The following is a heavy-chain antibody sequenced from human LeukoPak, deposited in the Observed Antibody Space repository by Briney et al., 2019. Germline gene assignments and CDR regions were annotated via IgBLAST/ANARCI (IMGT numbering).Heavy chain of an antibody. CDR1: GFTFSDYY. CDR2: ISSFSNFR. Sequence: GGSLRLSCAASGFTFSDYYMSWIRQAPGKGLEWVSHISSFSNFRSYADPVKGRFTISRDNAKNSLYLQANSLRAEDTAVYYCARPTIAAAGNFEYWGQGTLATVSS. V-gene: IGHV3-11*03. D-gene: IGHD6-13*01. J-gene: IGHJ4*02. CDR3: ARPTIAAAGNFEY.